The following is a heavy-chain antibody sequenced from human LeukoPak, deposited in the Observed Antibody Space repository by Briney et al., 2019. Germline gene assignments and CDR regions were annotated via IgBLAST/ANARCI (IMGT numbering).Heavy chain of an antibody. CDR2: IIPILGIA. CDR1: GGTFSSYA. J-gene: IGHJ5*02. Sequence: GASVKVSCKASGGTFSSYAISWVRQAPGQGLEWMGRIIPILGIASYAQKFQGRVTITADKSTSTAYMELSSLRSEGTAVYYCARAPREVYAIRGNWFDPWGQGTLVTVSS. V-gene: IGHV1-69*04. D-gene: IGHD2-8*01. CDR3: ARAPREVYAIRGNWFDP.